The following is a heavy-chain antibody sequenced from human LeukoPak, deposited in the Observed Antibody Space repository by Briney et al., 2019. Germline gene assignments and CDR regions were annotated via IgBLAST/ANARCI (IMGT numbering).Heavy chain of an antibody. CDR1: GGSISSSSYY. V-gene: IGHV4-39*01. CDR2: IYYSGST. J-gene: IGHJ4*02. D-gene: IGHD5-18*01. CDR3: ARGRRIQLWLKWYYFDY. Sequence: SETLSLTCTVSGGSISSSSYYWGWIRQPPGKGLEWIGSIYYSGSTYYNPSLKSRVTISVDTSKNQFSLKLSSVTAADTAVYYCARGRRIQLWLKWYYFDYWGQGTLVTVSS.